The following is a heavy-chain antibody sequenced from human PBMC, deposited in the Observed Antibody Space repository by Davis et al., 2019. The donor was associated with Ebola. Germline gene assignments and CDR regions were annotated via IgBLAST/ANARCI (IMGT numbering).Heavy chain of an antibody. CDR1: GFTFSDYY. V-gene: IGHV3-11*03. CDR2: ISSSSSYI. CDR3: ASQDVVVVAATPFPYGMDV. J-gene: IGHJ6*02. Sequence: GGSLRLSCAASGFTFSDYYMSWIRQAPGKGLEWVSSISSSSSYIYYADSVKGRFTISRDNAKNSLYLQMNSLRAEDTAVYYCASQDVVVVAATPFPYGMDVWGQGTTVTVSS. D-gene: IGHD2-15*01.